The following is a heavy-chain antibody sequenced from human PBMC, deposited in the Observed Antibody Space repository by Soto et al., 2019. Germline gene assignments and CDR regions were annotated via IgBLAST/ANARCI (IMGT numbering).Heavy chain of an antibody. CDR1: GFTFSSYI. CDR2: ITTSSHTI. J-gene: IGHJ6*02. D-gene: IGHD5-18*01. Sequence: GSLRLSFAASGFTFSSYIMDWVRQAPGQGLEWISYITTSSHTIYYADSLRGRFTISRDNAKNSLFLQMNSLRDEDTAVYYCARHGIQVSHDVWGQGTTVTVSS. V-gene: IGHV3-48*02. CDR3: ARHGIQVSHDV.